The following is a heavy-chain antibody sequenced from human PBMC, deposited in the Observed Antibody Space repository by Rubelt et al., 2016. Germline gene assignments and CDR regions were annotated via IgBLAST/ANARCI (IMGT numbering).Heavy chain of an antibody. V-gene: IGHV3-23*04. Sequence: EVQLVESGGGLVKPGGSLTLSCVASGFTFRTYAMTWVRQAPGKGLEWVSGISGSGGDTYYVDSVKGRFTISRDNSNNMLYLQSNSLRAEDTAVYYCARYPFRRYFDYWGQGILVTVSS. CDR3: ARYPFRRYFDY. J-gene: IGHJ4*02. CDR2: ISGSGGDT. D-gene: IGHD3-9*01. CDR1: GFTFRTYA.